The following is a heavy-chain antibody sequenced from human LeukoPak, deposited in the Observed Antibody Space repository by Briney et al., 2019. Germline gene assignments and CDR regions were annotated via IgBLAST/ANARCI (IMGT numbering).Heavy chain of an antibody. V-gene: IGHV3-43*02. J-gene: IGHJ4*02. Sequence: GGSLRLSCAAPGFIFDNYAIHWVRQAPGKGLEWVSLISGDGGSTFCADSVRGRFTIFRDNTRKSLSLQMSSLRSEDTALYYCARESETSGWYDYWGQGTLVTVSS. D-gene: IGHD6-19*01. CDR1: GFIFDNYA. CDR3: ARESETSGWYDY. CDR2: ISGDGGST.